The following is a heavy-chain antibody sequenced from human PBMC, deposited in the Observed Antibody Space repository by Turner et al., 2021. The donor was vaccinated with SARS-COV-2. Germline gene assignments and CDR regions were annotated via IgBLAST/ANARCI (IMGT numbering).Heavy chain of an antibody. Sequence: QVQLVESGGGVVQPGRSLRLSCAASGFSFSSYGMHWVRQAPGTGLEWVAVISYDGSNKYYADSVKGRFTISRDNSKNTLYLQMNSLRAEDTAVYYCANGGYCTNGVCSRVPSHFDYWGQGTLVTVSS. D-gene: IGHD2-8*01. V-gene: IGHV3-30*18. CDR1: GFSFSSYG. J-gene: IGHJ4*02. CDR2: ISYDGSNK. CDR3: ANGGYCTNGVCSRVPSHFDY.